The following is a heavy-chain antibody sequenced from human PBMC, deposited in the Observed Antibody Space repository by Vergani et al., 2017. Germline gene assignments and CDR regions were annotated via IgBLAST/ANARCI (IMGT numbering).Heavy chain of an antibody. Sequence: QVQLVQSGAEVKKPGASVKVSCKASGYTFTSYYMHWVRQAPGQGLEWMGIINPSGGSTSYAQKFQGRVTMTRDTSTSTVYMELSSLRSEDTAVYYCATPGVTMVRGVDYYYYYMGVWGKGTTVTVSS. D-gene: IGHD3-10*01. CDR3: ATPGVTMVRGVDYYYYYMGV. J-gene: IGHJ6*03. CDR1: GYTFTSYY. CDR2: INPSGGST. V-gene: IGHV1-46*01.